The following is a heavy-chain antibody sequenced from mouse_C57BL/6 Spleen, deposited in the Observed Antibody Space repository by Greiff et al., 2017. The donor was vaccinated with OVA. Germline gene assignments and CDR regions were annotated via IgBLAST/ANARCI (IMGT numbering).Heavy chain of an antibody. CDR1: GYTFTDYE. V-gene: IGHV1-15*01. J-gene: IGHJ4*01. D-gene: IGHD1-1*01. CDR3: TRAGTVVATDAMDY. CDR2: IVPETGGT. Sequence: VQLQQSGAELVRPGASVTLSCKASGYTFTDYEMHWVKQTPVPGLEWIGAIVPETGGTAYNQKFKGKAILTADKSSSTAYMELRSLTAEDAAVYDWTRAGTVVATDAMDYWGKGTSVTVSS.